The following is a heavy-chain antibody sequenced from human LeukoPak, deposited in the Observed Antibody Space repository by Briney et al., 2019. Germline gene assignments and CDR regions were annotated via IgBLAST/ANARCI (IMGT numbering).Heavy chain of an antibody. CDR2: ISFDGSDP. CDR3: LRDLNWSLDQ. J-gene: IGHJ4*02. Sequence: GTSLRLSCAASGFSFSAFGMHWVRQAPGEGLEWIAVISFDGSDPYYADSVKGRFTISRDNAKNTLYLQMNSLRAEDTAVYYCLRDLNWSLDQWGQGTLVTVSS. V-gene: IGHV3-33*01. CDR1: GFSFSAFG. D-gene: IGHD1-20*01.